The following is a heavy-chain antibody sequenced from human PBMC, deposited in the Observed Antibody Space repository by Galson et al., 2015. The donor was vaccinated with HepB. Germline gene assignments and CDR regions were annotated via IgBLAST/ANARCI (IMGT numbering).Heavy chain of an antibody. CDR3: ARSPPGRLAAAGGWYFDL. V-gene: IGHV1-69*04. J-gene: IGHJ2*01. CDR1: GGTFSSYA. CDR2: IIPILGIA. D-gene: IGHD6-13*01. Sequence: SVKVSCKASGGTFSSYAISWVRQAPGQGLEWMGRIIPILGIANYAQKFQGSVTITADKSTSTAYMELSSLRSEDTAVYYCARSPPGRLAAAGGWYFDLWGRGTLVTVSS.